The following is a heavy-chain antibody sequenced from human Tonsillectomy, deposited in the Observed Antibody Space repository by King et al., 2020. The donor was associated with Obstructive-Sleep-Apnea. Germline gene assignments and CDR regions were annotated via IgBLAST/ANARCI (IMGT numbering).Heavy chain of an antibody. D-gene: IGHD3-10*01. J-gene: IGHJ4*01. Sequence: VQLVESGGGVVQPGRSLRLSCGASGLTFSTYAMHWVRQAPGKGLEWVAFISDDGTNKYYADSVKGRFTISRDNSKNTVSLQMNGLRADDTAVYYCAREDNQGSGKYYQTFESWGQGTLVTGSS. CDR3: AREDNQGSGKYYQTFES. CDR1: GLTFSTYA. V-gene: IGHV3-30*04. CDR2: ISDDGTNK.